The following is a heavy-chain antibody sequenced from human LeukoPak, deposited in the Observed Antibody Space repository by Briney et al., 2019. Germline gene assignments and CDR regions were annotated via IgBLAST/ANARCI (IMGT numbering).Heavy chain of an antibody. V-gene: IGHV1-18*01. CDR1: GYTFTSYG. CDR3: ARGLVLRYFDWLLPAAPNRDYYMDV. J-gene: IGHJ6*03. D-gene: IGHD3-9*01. Sequence: ASVKVSCKASGYTFTSYGISWVRQAPGQGLEWMGWISGYNGNTNYAQEKLQGRVTMTRNTSISTAYMELSSLRSEDTAVYYCARGLVLRYFDWLLPAAPNRDYYMDVWGKGTTVTISS. CDR2: ISGYNGNT.